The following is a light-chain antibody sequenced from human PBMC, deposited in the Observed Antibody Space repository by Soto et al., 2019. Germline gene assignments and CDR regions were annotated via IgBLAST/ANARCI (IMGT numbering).Light chain of an antibody. CDR2: GNS. Sequence: QSVLTQPPSVSGAPGQRVTISCTGSSSNVGAGYDVHWYQQLPGTAPKLLIYGNSNLPSGVPDRFSGYKSGTSASLAITGLQAEDEADYYCQSYDSSLSVVFGGGTKLTVL. J-gene: IGLJ2*01. V-gene: IGLV1-40*01. CDR3: QSYDSSLSVV. CDR1: SSNVGAGYD.